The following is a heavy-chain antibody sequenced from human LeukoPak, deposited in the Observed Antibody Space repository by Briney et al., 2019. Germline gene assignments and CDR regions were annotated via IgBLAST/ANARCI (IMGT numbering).Heavy chain of an antibody. CDR3: AKVDDSSGYYRKYFDY. CDR2: ISGSGGST. D-gene: IGHD3-22*01. CDR1: GFTFSSYA. J-gene: IGHJ4*02. V-gene: IGHV3-23*01. Sequence: GGSLRLSCAASGFTFSSYAMSWVRQAPGKGLEWVSAISGSGGSTYYADSVKGRFTISRDNSKNTLYLQMNSLRAEDTAVYYCAKVDDSSGYYRKYFDYWGQGTLVTVSS.